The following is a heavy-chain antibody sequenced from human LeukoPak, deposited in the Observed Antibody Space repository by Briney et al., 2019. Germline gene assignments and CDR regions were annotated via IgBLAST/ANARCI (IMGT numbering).Heavy chain of an antibody. D-gene: IGHD2/OR15-2a*01. CDR1: GLIFNTYR. J-gene: IGHJ4*02. V-gene: IGHV3-7*05. CDR2: INQDGSEK. CDR3: TTFYTRLTDY. Sequence: GGSLRLSCAASGLIFNTYRISWVRQAPGKGLEWLATINQDGSEKYYVDSVKGRFTISRDNAKNSLFLQINSLRAEDTAVYYCTTFYTRLTDYWGQGTLVTVSS.